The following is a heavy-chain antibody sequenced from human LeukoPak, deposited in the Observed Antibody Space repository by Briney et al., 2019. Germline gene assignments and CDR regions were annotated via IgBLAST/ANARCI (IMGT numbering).Heavy chain of an antibody. V-gene: IGHV1-69*01. CDR2: IIPIFGTA. D-gene: IGHD6-13*01. CDR1: GGTFSSYA. J-gene: IGHJ5*02. Sequence: GSSVKVSCKASGGTFSSYAISWVRQAPGQGLEWKGGIIPIFGTANYAQKFQGRVTITADESTSTAYMELSSLRSEDTAVYYCAREVPSSDGSSWYWGDWFDPWGQGTLVTVSS. CDR3: AREVPSSDGSSWYWGDWFDP.